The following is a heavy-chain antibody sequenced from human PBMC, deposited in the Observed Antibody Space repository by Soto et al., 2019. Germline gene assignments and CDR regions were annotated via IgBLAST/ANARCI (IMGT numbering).Heavy chain of an antibody. Sequence: QVQLVQSGAEVKKPGSSVKVSCKASGGTFSSYAISWVRQAPGQGLEWMGGIIPIFGTANYAQKFQGRVTITADESTSTAYMELSSLRSEDTAVYYCASGYSYGFGTYWYFDLWGRGTLVTVSS. CDR1: GGTFSSYA. CDR2: IIPIFGTA. J-gene: IGHJ2*01. V-gene: IGHV1-69*01. CDR3: ASGYSYGFGTYWYFDL. D-gene: IGHD5-18*01.